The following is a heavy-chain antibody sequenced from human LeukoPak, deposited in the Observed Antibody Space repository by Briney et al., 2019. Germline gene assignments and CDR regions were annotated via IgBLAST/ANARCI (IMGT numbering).Heavy chain of an antibody. V-gene: IGHV4-39*01. Sequence: SETLSLTCAVSGDTISTTRYHWGCIPQPPGKGLEWMASIFYTGSTYYNSSLKSRVTISVDTSKNQFSLRLTSVTAADTAVYYCARHLMSVIDPWGQGTLVTVSS. CDR2: IFYTGST. D-gene: IGHD3-9*01. CDR3: ARHLMSVIDP. CDR1: GDTISTTRYH. J-gene: IGHJ5*02.